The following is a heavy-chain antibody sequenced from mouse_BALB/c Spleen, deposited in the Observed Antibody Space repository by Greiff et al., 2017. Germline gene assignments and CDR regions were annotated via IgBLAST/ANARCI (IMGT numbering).Heavy chain of an antibody. CDR3: ARPYDGAWFAY. Sequence: EVKLQESGPGLVQPSQSLSLTCTVTGYSITSDYAWNWIRQFPGNKLEWMGYISYSGSTSYNPSLKSRISITRDTSKNQFFLQLNSVTTEDTATYYCARPYDGAWFAYWGQGTLVTVSA. V-gene: IGHV3-2*02. J-gene: IGHJ3*01. CDR2: ISYSGST. CDR1: GYSITSDYA. D-gene: IGHD2-12*01.